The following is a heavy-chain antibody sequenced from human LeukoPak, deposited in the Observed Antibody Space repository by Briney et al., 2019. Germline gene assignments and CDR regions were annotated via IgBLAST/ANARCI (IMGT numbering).Heavy chain of an antibody. V-gene: IGHV1-46*01. CDR3: ARAGHTYYYDSSPFDY. CDR1: GYTFTSYY. J-gene: IGHJ4*02. CDR2: INPSGGST. Sequence: ASVKVSRKASGYTFTSYYMHWVRQAPGQGLEWMGIINPSGGSTSYAQKFQGRVTMTRDTSISTAYMELSRLRSDDTAVYYCARAGHTYYYDSSPFDYWGQGTLVTVSS. D-gene: IGHD3-22*01.